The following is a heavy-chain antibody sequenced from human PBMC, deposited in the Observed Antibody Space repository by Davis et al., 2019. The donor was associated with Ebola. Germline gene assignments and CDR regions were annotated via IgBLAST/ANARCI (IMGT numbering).Heavy chain of an antibody. CDR2: IYPGDSDT. D-gene: IGHD4-17*01. CDR1: GYSFTRYW. Sequence: GESLKISCKGSGYSFTRYWIGWVRQMLGKGPEWMGIIYPGDSDTRYSPSFQGQVTISADRSISTAYLQWSSLKASDTAMYYCARQTTVTTDFDYWGQGTLVTVSS. CDR3: ARQTTVTTDFDY. V-gene: IGHV5-51*01. J-gene: IGHJ4*02.